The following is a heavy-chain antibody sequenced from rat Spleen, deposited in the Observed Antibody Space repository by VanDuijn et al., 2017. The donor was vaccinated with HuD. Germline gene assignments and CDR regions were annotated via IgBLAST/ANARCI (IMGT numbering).Heavy chain of an antibody. Sequence: EVQLVESGGGLVQPGRSLKLSCAASGFTFSNYGMAWVRQTPTKGLEWVASISTGGGNTYYRDSVKGRFTISRDNAKNTQYLQMDSLRSEDTATYYCARSYGGYSELPDYFDYWGQGVMVTVSS. CDR1: GFTFSNYG. J-gene: IGHJ2*01. CDR2: ISTGGGNT. D-gene: IGHD1-11*01. CDR3: ARSYGGYSELPDYFDY. V-gene: IGHV5S14*01.